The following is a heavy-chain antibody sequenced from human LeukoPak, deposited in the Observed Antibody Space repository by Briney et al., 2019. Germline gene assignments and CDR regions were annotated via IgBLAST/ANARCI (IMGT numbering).Heavy chain of an antibody. CDR2: MNPNSGNT. V-gene: IGHV1-8*01. CDR3: ARGLPEDIVVVVAALDY. Sequence: ASVKVSCKASGYTFTSYDIKWGRQATGQGLEWMGWMNPNSGNTGYAQKFQGRVTMTRNTSISTAYMELSSLRSEDTAVYYCARGLPEDIVVVVAALDYWGQGTLVTVSS. J-gene: IGHJ4*02. D-gene: IGHD2-15*01. CDR1: GYTFTSYD.